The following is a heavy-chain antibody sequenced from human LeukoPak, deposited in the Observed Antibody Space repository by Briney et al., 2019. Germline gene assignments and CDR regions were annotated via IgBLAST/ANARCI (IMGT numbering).Heavy chain of an antibody. J-gene: IGHJ4*02. CDR3: AKDMWRFGELDYDY. CDR1: GFTFDDYA. D-gene: IGHD3-10*01. CDR2: ISGDGGST. V-gene: IGHV3-43*02. Sequence: GGSLRLSCAASGFTFDDYAMHWVRQAPGKGLEWVSLISGDGGSTYYADSVKGRFTISRDNSKDSLYLQMNSLRTEDTALYYCAKDMWRFGELDYDYWGRGTLVTVSS.